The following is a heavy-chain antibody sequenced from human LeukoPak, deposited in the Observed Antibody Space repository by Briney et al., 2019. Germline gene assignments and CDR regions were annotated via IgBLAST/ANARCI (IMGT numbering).Heavy chain of an antibody. CDR3: AKDLRDSSGYYPRLWYFDL. D-gene: IGHD3-22*01. V-gene: IGHV3-23*01. J-gene: IGHJ2*01. Sequence: GGSLRLSCTVSGFTVSSNSMSWVRQAPGKGLEWVSAISGSGGSTYYADSVKGRFTISRDNSKNTLYLQMNSLRAEDTAVYYCAKDLRDSSGYYPRLWYFDLWGRGTLVTVSS. CDR1: GFTVSSNS. CDR2: ISGSGGST.